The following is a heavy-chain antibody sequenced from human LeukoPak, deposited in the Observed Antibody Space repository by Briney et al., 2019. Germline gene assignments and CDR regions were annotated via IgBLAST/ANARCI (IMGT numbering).Heavy chain of an antibody. CDR1: GYSISSGYY. CDR3: ARDRPGSIAVAGGDY. D-gene: IGHD6-19*01. V-gene: IGHV4-38-2*02. J-gene: IGHJ4*02. CDR2: IYHSGST. Sequence: SETLSLTCTVSGYSISSGYYWGWIRQPPGKGLEWIGSIYHSGSTYYNPSLKSRVTISVDTSKNQFSLKLSSVTAADTAVYYCARDRPGSIAVAGGDYWGQGTLVTVSS.